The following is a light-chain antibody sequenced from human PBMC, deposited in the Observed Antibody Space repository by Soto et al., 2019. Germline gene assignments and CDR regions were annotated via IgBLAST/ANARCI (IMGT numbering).Light chain of an antibody. J-gene: IGKJ1*01. CDR2: AAS. Sequence: DFQMTQSPSSLSASVGDRVTITCRASQAISNYLAWYQQKPGKVPKLLIYAASTLQSGVPSRFSGSGSGTDFTLTISTLQPEDVATYYCQKYNSALGTFGQGTKVEIK. CDR1: QAISNY. CDR3: QKYNSALGT. V-gene: IGKV1-27*01.